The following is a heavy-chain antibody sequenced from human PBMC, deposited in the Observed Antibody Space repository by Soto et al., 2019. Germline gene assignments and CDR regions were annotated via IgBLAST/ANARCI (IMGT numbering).Heavy chain of an antibody. J-gene: IGHJ6*03. CDR3: ATSHGSFDRDFSYYMDV. CDR2: IYYTGTT. D-gene: IGHD3-10*01. V-gene: IGHV4-31*03. CDR1: GDAISSGTYY. Sequence: QVQLQESGPGLVKPSQTLSLRCSVSGDAISSGTYYWTWVRQPPGEGLEWIGNIYYTGTTYYHPSLRSRVTMSVDTSKNQFSMNLNSVTAADTAVYYCATSHGSFDRDFSYYMDVWGKGTTVTVSS.